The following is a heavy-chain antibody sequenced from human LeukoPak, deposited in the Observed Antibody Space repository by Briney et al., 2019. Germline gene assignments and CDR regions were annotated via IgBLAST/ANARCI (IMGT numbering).Heavy chain of an antibody. CDR1: GGSFSGYY. D-gene: IGHD4-11*01. CDR3: ARDVGYSNLYNWFDP. CDR2: INHSGST. V-gene: IGHV4-34*01. J-gene: IGHJ5*02. Sequence: TSETLSLTCAVYGGSFSGYYWSWIRQPPGKGLEWIGEINHSGSTNYNPSLKSRVTISVDTSKNQFSLKLSSVTAADTAVYYCARDVGYSNLYNWFDPWGQGTLVTVSS.